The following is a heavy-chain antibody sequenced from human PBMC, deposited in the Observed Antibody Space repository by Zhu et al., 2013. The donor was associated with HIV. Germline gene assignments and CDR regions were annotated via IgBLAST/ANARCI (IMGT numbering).Heavy chain of an antibody. CDR3: ARDSDPFSYFDL. V-gene: IGHV1-18*01. J-gene: IGHJ2*01. CDR1: GGTFSSYA. Sequence: QVQLVQSGAEVKKPGSSVKVSCKASGGTFSSYAISWVRQATGQGLEWMGWMNPNSGNTNYAQKLQGRVTMTTDTSTSTAYMELRSLRSDDTAVYYCARDSDPFSYFDLWGRGTLVTVSS. CDR2: MNPNSGNT.